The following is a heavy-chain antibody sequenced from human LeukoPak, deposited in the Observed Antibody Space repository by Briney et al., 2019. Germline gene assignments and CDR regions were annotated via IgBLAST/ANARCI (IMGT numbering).Heavy chain of an antibody. Sequence: GGSLRLSCAASGFTFSIYSMNWVRQAPGKGLEWVASISGSTTYIYYSDSMKGRFTISRDNAKNSLFLQMNSLRAEDTAVYYCAITRYCNGGSCFALDYWGQGTLVTVSS. D-gene: IGHD2-15*01. V-gene: IGHV3-21*01. CDR3: AITRYCNGGSCFALDY. CDR2: ISGSTTYI. CDR1: GFTFSIYS. J-gene: IGHJ4*02.